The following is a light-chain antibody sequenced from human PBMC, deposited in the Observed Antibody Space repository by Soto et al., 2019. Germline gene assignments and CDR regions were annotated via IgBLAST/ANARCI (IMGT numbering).Light chain of an antibody. CDR2: STS. J-gene: IGKJ5*01. CDR1: QSISSY. V-gene: IGKV1-39*01. CDR3: QQSYSTPPVT. Sequence: DIQMTQSPSSLSASVGDRVTIACRASQSISSYLNWYQQKPGKAPKLLIYSTSSLQSGVPSRLSGRGSGTDFTLTISSLQAEDFATYDCQQSYSTPPVTSGQGTRLEIK.